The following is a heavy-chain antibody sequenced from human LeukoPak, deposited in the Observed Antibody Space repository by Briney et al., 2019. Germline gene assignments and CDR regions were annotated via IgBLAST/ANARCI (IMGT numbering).Heavy chain of an antibody. Sequence: SETLSLTCAVYGGPFSGYYWSWIRQPPGKGLEWIGEINHSGSTNYNPSLKSRVTISVDTSKNQFSLKLSSVTAADTAVYYCARRGYCSSTSCYRGFDYWGQGTLVTVSS. CDR2: INHSGST. J-gene: IGHJ4*02. CDR1: GGPFSGYY. CDR3: ARRGYCSSTSCYRGFDY. V-gene: IGHV4-34*01. D-gene: IGHD2-2*02.